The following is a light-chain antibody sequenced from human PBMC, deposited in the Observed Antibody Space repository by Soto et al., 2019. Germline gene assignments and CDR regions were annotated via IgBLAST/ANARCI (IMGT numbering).Light chain of an antibody. V-gene: IGLV2-23*01. CDR1: ISDVGSYGP. Sequence: QSALTQPPSVSGSPGQSITISCTGSISDVGSYGPVSWYQQHPGQVPKLIIYEGNRRPSGVSSRFSGSKSGNTASLTISGLQAEDEAEYYCCSYVGARTYVFGTGTKATV. CDR2: EGN. J-gene: IGLJ1*01. CDR3: CSYVGARTYV.